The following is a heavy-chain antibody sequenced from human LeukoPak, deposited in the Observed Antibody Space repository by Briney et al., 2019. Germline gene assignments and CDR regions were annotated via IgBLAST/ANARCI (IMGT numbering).Heavy chain of an antibody. Sequence: GASVKVSYKASGYTFTSYGISWVRQAPGQGLEWMGWISAYNGNTNYAQKLQGRVTMTTDTSTSTAYMELRSLRSDDTAVYYCARDIIGSGWYAVSDWFDPWGQGTLVTVSS. CDR1: GYTFTSYG. J-gene: IGHJ5*02. V-gene: IGHV1-18*01. CDR2: ISAYNGNT. D-gene: IGHD6-19*01. CDR3: ARDIIGSGWYAVSDWFDP.